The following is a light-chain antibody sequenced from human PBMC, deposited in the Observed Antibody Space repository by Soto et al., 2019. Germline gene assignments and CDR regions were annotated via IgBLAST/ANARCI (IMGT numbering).Light chain of an antibody. CDR1: QLVSSY. CDR3: RQRSNWPPA. V-gene: IGKV3-11*01. CDR2: DAS. J-gene: IGKJ1*01. Sequence: IVLTQSPGTLSSSPGERATLSCRASQLVSSYLAWYQHKPGQAPRLLIYDASDRAPGVPARFSGSGSGTDFTLTISSLEPEDFAVYYCRQRSNWPPAFGQGTKVDIK.